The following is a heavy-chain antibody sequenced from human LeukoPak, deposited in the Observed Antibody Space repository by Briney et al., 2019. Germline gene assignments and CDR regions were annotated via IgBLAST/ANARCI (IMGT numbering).Heavy chain of an antibody. V-gene: IGHV3-73*01. D-gene: IGHD5-18*01. CDR1: GFTFSGSA. CDR3: TRLPYSYGLFYGMDV. Sequence: PGGSLRLSCAASGFTFSGSAMHWVRQASGKGLEWVGRIRSKANSYATAYAASVKGRFTTSRDDSKNTAYLQMNSLKTEDTAVYYCTRLPYSYGLFYGMDVWGQGTTVTVSS. CDR2: IRSKANSYAT. J-gene: IGHJ6*02.